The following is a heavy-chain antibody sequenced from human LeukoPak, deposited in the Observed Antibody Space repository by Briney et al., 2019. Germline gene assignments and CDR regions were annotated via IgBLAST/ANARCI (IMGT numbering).Heavy chain of an antibody. CDR1: GYTFTNYY. CDR2: INPNSGGT. D-gene: IGHD2-15*01. V-gene: IGHV1-2*02. CDR3: VYCSGGSCYGGFQH. J-gene: IGHJ1*01. Sequence: ASVRVSCKASGYTFTNYYMHWVRQAPGQGLEWMGWINPNSGGTNYAQKFQGRVTMTRDTSISTAYMELRRLRSDDTAVYYCVYCSGGSCYGGFQHWGQGTLVTVSS.